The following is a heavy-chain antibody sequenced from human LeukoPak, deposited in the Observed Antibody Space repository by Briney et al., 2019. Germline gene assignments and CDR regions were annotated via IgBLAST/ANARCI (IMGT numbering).Heavy chain of an antibody. D-gene: IGHD3-10*01. CDR1: GGSISSSSYY. V-gene: IGHV4-39*07. CDR2: IYYSGST. CDR3: ARRRGSGSHIDY. J-gene: IGHJ4*02. Sequence: PSETLSLTCTVSGGSISSSSYYWGWIRQPPGKGLEWIGSIYYSGSTYYNPSLKSRVTISVDTSKNQFSLKLSSVTAADTAVYYCARRRGSGSHIDYWGQGTLVTVSS.